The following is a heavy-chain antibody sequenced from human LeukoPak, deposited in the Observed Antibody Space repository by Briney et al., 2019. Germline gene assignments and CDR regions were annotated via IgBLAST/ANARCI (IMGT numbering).Heavy chain of an antibody. J-gene: IGHJ4*02. CDR1: GASTTSFH. Sequence: SETLSLTCAVSGASTTSFHWTWFRQPAGRGLEWIGLIYTSGSTLYNPSLQSRVAMSVDVTKNQLSLKLNYVTAADAATCYCARKDGDYWGQGTLVTVSS. CDR2: IYTSGST. V-gene: IGHV4-4*07. CDR3: ARKDGDY. D-gene: IGHD6-6*01.